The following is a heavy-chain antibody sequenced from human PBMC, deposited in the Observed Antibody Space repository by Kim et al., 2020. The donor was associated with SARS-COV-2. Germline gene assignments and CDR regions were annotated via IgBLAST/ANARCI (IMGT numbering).Heavy chain of an antibody. V-gene: IGHV3-9*01. CDR1: GFTFDDYA. J-gene: IGHJ4*02. Sequence: GGSLRLSCAASGFTFDDYAMHWVRQAPGKGLEWVSGISWNSGSIGYADSVKGRFTISRDNAKNSLYLQMNSLRAEDTALYYCAKDAGYGDYAYFDYWGQGTLVTASS. D-gene: IGHD4-17*01. CDR3: AKDAGYGDYAYFDY. CDR2: ISWNSGSI.